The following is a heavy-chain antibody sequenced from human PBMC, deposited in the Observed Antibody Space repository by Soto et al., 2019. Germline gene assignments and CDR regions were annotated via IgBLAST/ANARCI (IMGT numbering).Heavy chain of an antibody. Sequence: QVQLVQSGAEVKKPGASVKVSCKAYGYTFTSYDINWVRHATGEGLEWMGWMNPNSGNTGYAQKFQGRVTMTRNTSISTAYMELSSLRSEDTAVYYCAREHSSSWRFDYWGQGTLVTVSS. CDR2: MNPNSGNT. J-gene: IGHJ4*02. CDR3: AREHSSSWRFDY. V-gene: IGHV1-8*01. D-gene: IGHD6-13*01. CDR1: GYTFTSYD.